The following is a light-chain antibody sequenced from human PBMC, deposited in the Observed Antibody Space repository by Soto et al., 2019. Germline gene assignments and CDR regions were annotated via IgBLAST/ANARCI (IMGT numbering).Light chain of an antibody. CDR1: QSIRNY. CDR2: DAS. CDR3: QHRAGWPPALT. Sequence: EVVLTQSPATLSLSPGERATLSCRASQSIRNYLAWYQQKPGQAPRLLIYDASNRATGIPARFSGSGSGTDFTLTISSLEPEDFAVYFCQHRAGWPPALTFGGGTKVEIK. V-gene: IGKV3-11*01. J-gene: IGKJ4*01.